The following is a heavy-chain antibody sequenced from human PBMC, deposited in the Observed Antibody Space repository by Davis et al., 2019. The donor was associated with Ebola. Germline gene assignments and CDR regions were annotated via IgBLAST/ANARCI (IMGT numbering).Heavy chain of an antibody. D-gene: IGHD2-8*01. J-gene: IGHJ4*02. CDR1: GFTFSSYS. CDR3: ARGCTNGVCYRLKADY. V-gene: IGHV3-21*01. CDR2: ISSSSSYI. Sequence: GESLKISCAASGFTFSSYSMNWVRQAPGKGLEWVSSISSSSSYIYYADSVKGRFTISRDNSKNTLYLQMNSLRAEDTAVYYCARGCTNGVCYRLKADYWGQGTLVTVSS.